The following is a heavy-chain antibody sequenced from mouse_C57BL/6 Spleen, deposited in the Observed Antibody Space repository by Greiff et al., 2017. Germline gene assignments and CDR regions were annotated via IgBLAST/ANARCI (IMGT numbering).Heavy chain of an antibody. Sequence: QVQLQQPGAELVRPGTSVKLSCKASGYTFTSYWMHWVKQRPGQGLEWIGVIDPSDSYTNYNQKFKGKATLTVDTSSSTAYMQLSSLTSEDSAVYYCALGGGNYFDYWGQGTTLTVSS. CDR3: ALGGGNYFDY. D-gene: IGHD3-3*01. CDR2: IDPSDSYT. CDR1: GYTFTSYW. V-gene: IGHV1-59*01. J-gene: IGHJ2*01.